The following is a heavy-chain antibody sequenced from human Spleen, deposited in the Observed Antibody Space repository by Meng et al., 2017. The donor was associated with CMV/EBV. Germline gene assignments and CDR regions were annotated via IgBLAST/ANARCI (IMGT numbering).Heavy chain of an antibody. V-gene: IGHV4-4*02. D-gene: IGHD2-2*03. CDR1: GGSISSDSW. J-gene: IGHJ6*02. CDR2: IYQSGRT. Sequence: LRETLSLTCAVSGGSISSDSWWTWVRQAPGKGLEWIGQIYQSGRTNYNPSLKSRVTMSVDKSKNQFSLKLTSVTAADTAVYYCVRDDFGSGYCSSNSCKAMDVWGQGTTVTVSS. CDR3: VRDDFGSGYCSSNSCKAMDV.